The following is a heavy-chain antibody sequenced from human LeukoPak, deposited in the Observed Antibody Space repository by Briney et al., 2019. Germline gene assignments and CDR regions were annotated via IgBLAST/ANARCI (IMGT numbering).Heavy chain of an antibody. CDR2: ISSSSSYI. V-gene: IGHV3-21*01. J-gene: IGHJ3*02. D-gene: IGHD1-26*01. CDR1: GFTFSSYS. Sequence: GGSLRLSCAASGFTFSSYSMNWVRQAPGKGLEWVSSISSSSSYIYYADSVKGRFTISRDNAKNSLYLQMNSLRAEDTAVYYCAREGSRGAFDIWGQGTMVTVSS. CDR3: AREGSRGAFDI.